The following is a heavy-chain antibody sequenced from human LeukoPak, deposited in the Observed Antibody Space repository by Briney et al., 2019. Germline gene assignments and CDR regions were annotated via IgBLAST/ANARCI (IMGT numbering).Heavy chain of an antibody. J-gene: IGHJ4*02. D-gene: IGHD6-19*01. CDR2: FDPEDGET. Sequence: GASVKVSCKVSGYTLTELSMHWVRQAPGKGLEWMGGFDPEDGETIYAQKFQGRVTMTEDTSTDTAYMELSSLRSEDTAVYYCATEQPVAGPGGDAFDYWGQGTLVTVSS. V-gene: IGHV1-24*01. CDR1: GYTLTELS. CDR3: ATEQPVAGPGGDAFDY.